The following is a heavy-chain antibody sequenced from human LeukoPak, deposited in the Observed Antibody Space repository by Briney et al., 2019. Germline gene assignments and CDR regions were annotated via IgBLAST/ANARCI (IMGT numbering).Heavy chain of an antibody. CDR2: IYSGGST. V-gene: IGHV3-66*01. Sequence: GGSLRLSCAASGFTVSSNYMSWVRQAPGKGLEWVSVIYSGGSTYYADAVKGRFTVSRDNAKNSLLLQMNSLRAEDTALYYCARGYSRAAFDIWGQGTMVTVSS. J-gene: IGHJ3*02. CDR3: ARGYSRAAFDI. D-gene: IGHD2-15*01. CDR1: GFTVSSNY.